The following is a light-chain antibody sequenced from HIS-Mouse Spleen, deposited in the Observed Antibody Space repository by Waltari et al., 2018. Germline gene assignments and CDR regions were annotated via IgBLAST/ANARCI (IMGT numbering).Light chain of an antibody. V-gene: IGLV1-44*01. J-gene: IGLJ2*01. CDR2: SNN. CDR1: SSNIGSNT. CDR3: AAWDDSLNGVV. Sequence: QSVLTQPPSASGTPGQRVTISCSGSSSNIGSNTVNWYQQLPGTAPKLLVLSNNRQPSGVPDRFSGYKSGTAASLAISGLQSEDEADYYCAAWDDSLNGVVFGGGTKLTVL.